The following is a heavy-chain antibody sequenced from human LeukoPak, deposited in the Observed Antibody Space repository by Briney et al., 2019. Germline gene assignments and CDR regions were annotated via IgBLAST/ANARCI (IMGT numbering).Heavy chain of an antibody. CDR2: IYHSGST. CDR1: GGSISTYY. Sequence: SETLSLTCTVSGGSISTYYWNWIRQPPGKGLEWIGYIYHSGSTNYNPSLQSRVTISVDTSKNQFPLNLNSVTAADTAVYYCARGGAARLHFQNWGQGTLVTVSS. V-gene: IGHV4-59*01. D-gene: IGHD6-6*01. J-gene: IGHJ1*01. CDR3: ARGGAARLHFQN.